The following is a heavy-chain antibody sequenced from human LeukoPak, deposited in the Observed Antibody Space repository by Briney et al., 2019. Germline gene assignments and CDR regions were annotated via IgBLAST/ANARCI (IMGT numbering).Heavy chain of an antibody. V-gene: IGHV3-9*01. J-gene: IGHJ4*02. D-gene: IGHD3-9*01. Sequence: GRSLRLSCAASGFTFDDYAMHWVRQAPGKGLEWVSGISWNSGSIGYADSVKGRFTISRDNAKNSLYLQMNSQRAEDTALYYCAKDTDDILTGPVDYWGQGTLVTVSS. CDR3: AKDTDDILTGPVDY. CDR1: GFTFDDYA. CDR2: ISWNSGSI.